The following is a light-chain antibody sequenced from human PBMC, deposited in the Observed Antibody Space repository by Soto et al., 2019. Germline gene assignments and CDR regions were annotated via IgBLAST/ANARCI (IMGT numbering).Light chain of an antibody. Sequence: QSVLTQPPSVSGAPGQRVTISCTGSSSNIGAGYDVHWYQQLPGTAPKLLIYGNSNRPSGVPDRFSGSKSGTSASLAITGVQAEAEADYYCQCYDSSLSAWVFGGGTQLTVL. CDR2: GNS. CDR3: QCYDSSLSAWV. V-gene: IGLV1-40*01. J-gene: IGLJ3*02. CDR1: SSNIGAGYD.